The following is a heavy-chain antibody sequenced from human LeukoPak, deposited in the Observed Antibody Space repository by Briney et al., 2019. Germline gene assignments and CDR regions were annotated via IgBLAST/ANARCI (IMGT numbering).Heavy chain of an antibody. J-gene: IGHJ4*02. CDR1: GFTFSSYG. CDR2: ISYDGSNT. V-gene: IGHV3-30*18. Sequence: PGRSLRLCCAASGFTFSSYGMHWVHHAPGKGLEWVAVISYDGSNTYYADSVKGRFTITRDNSKNMLYLQMNSLRAEDTAVYYCAKPYYYGSRSYMDYWGQGTLVTVSS. CDR3: AKPYYYGSRSYMDY. D-gene: IGHD3-10*01.